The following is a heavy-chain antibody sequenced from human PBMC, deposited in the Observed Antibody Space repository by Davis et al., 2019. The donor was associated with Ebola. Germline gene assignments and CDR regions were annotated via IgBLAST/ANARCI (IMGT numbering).Heavy chain of an antibody. CDR2: IRGSDNTI. D-gene: IGHD6-6*01. CDR1: GFTLSSYS. J-gene: IGHJ4*02. V-gene: IGHV3-48*02. Sequence: PGGSLRLSCAASGFTLSSYSVNWVRQAPGKGPEWVSYIRGSDNTIYYADSVRGRFTISRDNAENSLYLQMDSLRDEDTAVYYCARGGRRSSSSLDYWGQGTLVTVSS. CDR3: ARGGRRSSSSLDY.